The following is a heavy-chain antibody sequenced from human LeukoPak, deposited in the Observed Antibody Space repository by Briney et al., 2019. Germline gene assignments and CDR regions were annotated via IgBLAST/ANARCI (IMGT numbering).Heavy chain of an antibody. CDR2: INHSGST. V-gene: IGHV4-34*01. CDR3: ARAHCSGGSCYGGSYFYYYMDV. J-gene: IGHJ6*03. Sequence: PSETLSLTCAVYGGSFSGYYWSWIRQPPGKGLEWIGEINHSGSTNYNPSLKSRVTISVDTSKNQFSLKLSSVTAADTAVYYCARAHCSGGSCYGGSYFYYYMDVWGKGTTVTISS. CDR1: GGSFSGYY. D-gene: IGHD2-15*01.